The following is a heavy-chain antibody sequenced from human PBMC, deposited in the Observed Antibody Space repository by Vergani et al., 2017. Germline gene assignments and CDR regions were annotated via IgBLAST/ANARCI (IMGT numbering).Heavy chain of an antibody. Sequence: QMQLVQSGPEVKKPGTSVKVSCKASGFTFTSSAMQCVRQARGQRLEWIGWIVVGSGNTNYAQKFQERVTITRDMSTSTAYMELSSLRSEDTAVYYCAADHTYYDSSGYPRGNWYFDLWGRGTLVTVSS. CDR3: AADHTYYDSSGYPRGNWYFDL. D-gene: IGHD3-22*01. CDR1: GFTFTSSA. V-gene: IGHV1-58*02. CDR2: IVVGSGNT. J-gene: IGHJ2*01.